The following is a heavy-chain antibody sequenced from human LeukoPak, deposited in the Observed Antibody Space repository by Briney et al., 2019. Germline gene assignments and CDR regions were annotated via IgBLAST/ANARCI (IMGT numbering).Heavy chain of an antibody. CDR3: ATGNYRYGYNYFDC. CDR2: FDPEEGET. J-gene: IGHJ4*02. V-gene: IGHV1-24*01. Sequence: RASVKVSCKVSGYTLTEISMHWVRQAPGKGLEWMGGFDPEEGETTYAQKFQGRVTMTEDTSTDTAYMELSSLRSEDTAVYYCATGNYRYGYNYFDCWGQGTLVTVSS. D-gene: IGHD5-18*01. CDR1: GYTLTEIS.